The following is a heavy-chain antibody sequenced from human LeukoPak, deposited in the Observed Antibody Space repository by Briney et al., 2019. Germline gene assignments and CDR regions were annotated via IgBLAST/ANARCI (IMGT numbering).Heavy chain of an antibody. J-gene: IGHJ4*02. CDR3: ARDRRGGEYFDY. Sequence: SDTLSLPCTVSGGSISSYYWSWIRQPPGKALVGIGYIYYSGSTNHNPSLKSRVTISVDTSKNQFSLKLSSVTAAETAVYYCARDRRGGEYFDYGGQGTLVTVSS. CDR2: IYYSGST. V-gene: IGHV4-59*01. CDR1: GGSISSYY. D-gene: IGHD3-16*01.